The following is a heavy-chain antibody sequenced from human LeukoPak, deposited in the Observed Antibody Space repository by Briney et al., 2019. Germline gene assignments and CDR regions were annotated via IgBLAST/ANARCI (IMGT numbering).Heavy chain of an antibody. CDR3: ARDSHSSGWYGGYYYGMDV. CDR1: GGSISSYY. CDR2: IYYSGST. J-gene: IGHJ6*02. V-gene: IGHV4-59*01. Sequence: SETLSLTCTVSGGSISSYYWSWIRQPPGKGLEWIGYIYYSGSTNYNPSLKSRVTISVDTSKNQFSLKLSSVTAADTAVYYCARDSHSSGWYGGYYYGMDVWGQGTTVTVSS. D-gene: IGHD6-13*01.